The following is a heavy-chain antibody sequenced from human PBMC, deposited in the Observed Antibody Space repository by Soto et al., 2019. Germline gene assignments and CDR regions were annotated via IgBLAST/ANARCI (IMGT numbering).Heavy chain of an antibody. V-gene: IGHV4-30-4*01. J-gene: IGHJ6*02. CDR1: GGSIGSGDYY. CDR3: ARFNHYHGLDV. Sequence: QVQLQESGPGLVKPSQTLSLTCIVSGGSIGSGDYYWSWIRQPPGKGLEWIGHIYYSGSTYYTPSLRSRPTISLDKSKNQFSLKLNSVTAADTAAYYCARFNHYHGLDVWGQGTTVTVSS. CDR2: IYYSGST.